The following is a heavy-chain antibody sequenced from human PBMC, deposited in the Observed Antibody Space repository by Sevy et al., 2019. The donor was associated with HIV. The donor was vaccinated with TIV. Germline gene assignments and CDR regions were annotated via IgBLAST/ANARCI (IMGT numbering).Heavy chain of an antibody. J-gene: IGHJ6*02. V-gene: IGHV4-34*01. D-gene: IGHD2-2*01. Sequence: SETLSLTCAVYGGSFSGYYWSWIRQPPGKGLEWIGEINHSGSTNYNPSLTSRGTISVDTSKNQFSLKLSPVTVADTAVYYCARQDIVVVPAPIAYYGMDVWGQGTTVTVSS. CDR3: ARQDIVVVPAPIAYYGMDV. CDR2: INHSGST. CDR1: GGSFSGYY.